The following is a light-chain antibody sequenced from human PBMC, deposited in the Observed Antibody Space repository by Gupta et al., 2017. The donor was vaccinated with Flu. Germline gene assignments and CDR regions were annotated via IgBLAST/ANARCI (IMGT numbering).Light chain of an antibody. CDR1: SSDVGGYNY. J-gene: IGLJ2*01. CDR2: DVS. Sequence: SSDVGGYNYFSWYQQHPGKAPKLMIYDVSKRPSGVPDRFSGSKSGNTASLTISGLQAEDEADYYCCSYAGSYTYVVFGGGTKLTVL. CDR3: CSYAGSYTYVV. V-gene: IGLV2-11*01.